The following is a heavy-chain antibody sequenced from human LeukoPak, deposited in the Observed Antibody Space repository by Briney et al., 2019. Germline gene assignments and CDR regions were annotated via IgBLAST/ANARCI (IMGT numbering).Heavy chain of an antibody. CDR2: FHRGRI. J-gene: IGHJ6*02. D-gene: IGHD5-24*01. Sequence: SETLSLTCKVSGYPIGLDYYWVWIRQAPGRGLQWTGSFHRGRIQYNSALKSRVTISIDSSKNQFSLRMWPVTAADTAFYFRARAPSSYESGNGYPNLGWLDPWGQGTTVTVSS. V-gene: IGHV4-38-2*02. CDR3: ARAPSSYESGNGYPNLGWLDP. CDR1: GYPIGLDYY.